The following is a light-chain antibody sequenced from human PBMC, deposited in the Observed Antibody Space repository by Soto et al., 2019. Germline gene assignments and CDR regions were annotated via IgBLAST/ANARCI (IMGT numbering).Light chain of an antibody. CDR2: DVS. CDR1: SSDVGGYNY. CDR3: SSYTSSSPLE. J-gene: IGLJ3*02. V-gene: IGLV2-14*01. Sequence: QSALTQPASVSGSPGQSITISCTGTSSDVGGYNYVSWYQQHPGKAPKLMIYDVSNRPSGVSNRFSGSKSGNTASLTISGLPAEDAADYYCSSYTSSSPLEFGGGTKLTAL.